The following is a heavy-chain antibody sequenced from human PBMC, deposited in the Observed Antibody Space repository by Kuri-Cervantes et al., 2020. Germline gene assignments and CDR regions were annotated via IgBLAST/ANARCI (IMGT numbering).Heavy chain of an antibody. D-gene: IGHD4-17*01. J-gene: IGHJ5*02. CDR3: ARSRRDYGDYVHWFDP. CDR1: GGTFSSYT. Sequence: SVKVSCKASGGTFSSYTISWVRQAPGQGLEWMGRIIPILGIANYAQKFQGRVTITADKSTCTAYMELSSLRSEDTAVYYCARSRRDYGDYVHWFDPWGQGTLVTVSS. V-gene: IGHV1-69*02. CDR2: IIPILGIA.